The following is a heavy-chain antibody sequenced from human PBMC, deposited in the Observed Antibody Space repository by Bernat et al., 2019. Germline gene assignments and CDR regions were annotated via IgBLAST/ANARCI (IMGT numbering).Heavy chain of an antibody. CDR2: ISSSGTYI. CDR1: GFTFTCCS. Sequence: EVQLVESRGGLVKPGGSLTLSCAASGFTFTCCSMNWVRQAPGKGLEWVSSISSSGTYIYYADSVKGRFTISRDNARNSLYLQMNRLRADDTAVYYCARGSGNYGHYYFDSWGQGTLVTVSS. V-gene: IGHV3-21*01. D-gene: IGHD3-10*01. J-gene: IGHJ4*02. CDR3: ARGSGNYGHYYFDS.